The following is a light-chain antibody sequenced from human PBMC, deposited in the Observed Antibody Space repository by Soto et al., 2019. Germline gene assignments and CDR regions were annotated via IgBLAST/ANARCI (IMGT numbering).Light chain of an antibody. CDR1: QSISTW. V-gene: IGKV1-5*01. CDR2: DAF. J-gene: IGKJ1*01. CDR3: QQYNSFWT. Sequence: DIQMTQSPSTLSASVGDRVTITCRASQSISTWLAWYQQKPGKAPKLLIYDAFYLKRGVPSRFSGSGSGTEFTLTISSLQPDDLATYYCQQYNSFWTFGQGTKVEI.